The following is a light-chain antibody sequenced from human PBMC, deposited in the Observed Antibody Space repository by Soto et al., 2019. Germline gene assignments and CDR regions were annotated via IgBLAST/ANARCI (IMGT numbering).Light chain of an antibody. CDR1: QYVGSR. J-gene: IGKJ1*01. V-gene: IGKV3-11*01. CDR3: HQRQSWPRT. CDR2: YMS. Sequence: EIVLTQSPATLSSPPGETAILSCRASQYVGSRLAWYQHKPGQAPRLLIYYMSKRATGIPARFSGSGSGTDFTLTISSLAPDDFAIYYCHQRQSWPRTFGQGTKV.